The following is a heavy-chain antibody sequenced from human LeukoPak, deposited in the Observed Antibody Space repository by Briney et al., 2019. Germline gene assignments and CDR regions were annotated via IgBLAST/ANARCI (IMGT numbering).Heavy chain of an antibody. V-gene: IGHV3-30*02. J-gene: IGHJ4*02. CDR3: AKDRAWGAFAY. D-gene: IGHD1-26*01. CDR2: IRYDGSNK. CDR1: GFTFSSYG. Sequence: GGSLRLSCAASGFTFSSYGMYWVRQAPGKGLEWVAFIRYDGSNKYYADSVKGRFTVSRDNSKNTLYLQMNSLRAEDTAIYYCAKDRAWGAFAYWGQGTLVTVSS.